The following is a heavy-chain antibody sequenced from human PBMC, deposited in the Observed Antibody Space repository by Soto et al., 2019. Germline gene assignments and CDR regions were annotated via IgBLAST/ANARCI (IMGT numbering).Heavy chain of an antibody. CDR2: INSDGSST. V-gene: IGHV3-74*01. Sequence: EVQLVESGGGLVQPGGSLRLSCAASGLTFSSNWMHWVRQAPGKGLVWVSRINSDGSSTSYADSVKGRFTISRDNAKNTLYLQLNSLRAEDTAVYYCARGAYYYYGMDVWGQGTTVTVSS. CDR3: ARGAYYYYGMDV. J-gene: IGHJ6*02. CDR1: GLTFSSNW.